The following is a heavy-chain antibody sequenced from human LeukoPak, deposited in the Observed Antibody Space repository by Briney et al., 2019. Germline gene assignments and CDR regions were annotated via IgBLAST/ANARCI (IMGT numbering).Heavy chain of an antibody. V-gene: IGHV3-33*01. CDR3: ARDGASSGYSFDY. CDR2: IWYDGSNK. Sequence: PGGSLRLSCAASGFTFSSYGMHWVRQAPGKGLEWVAVIWYDGSNKYYADSVKGRFTISRDNSKNTLYLQMNSLRAEDTAVYYCARDGASSGYSFDYWGQGTLVTVSS. D-gene: IGHD3-22*01. J-gene: IGHJ4*02. CDR1: GFTFSSYG.